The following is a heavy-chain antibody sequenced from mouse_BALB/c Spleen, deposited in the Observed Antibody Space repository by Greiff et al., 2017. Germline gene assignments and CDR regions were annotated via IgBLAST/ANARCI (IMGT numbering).Heavy chain of an antibody. V-gene: IGHV2-9*02. CDR3: ATTHYVDYAMDY. Sequence: VQLQESGPGLVAPSQRLSIPCTVSGFSLTSSGVHWVRQPPGKGLEWLGVIWAGGSTNYNSALMSRLSLSKDNSKSQVFLTMNSLQTDDTAMYYCATTHYVDYAMDYWGQGTSVTVSS. J-gene: IGHJ4*01. CDR2: IWAGGST. CDR1: GFSLTSSG. D-gene: IGHD1-1*01.